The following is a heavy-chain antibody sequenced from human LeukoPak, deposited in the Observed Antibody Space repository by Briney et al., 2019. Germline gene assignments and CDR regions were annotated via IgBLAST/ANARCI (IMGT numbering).Heavy chain of an antibody. CDR2: FSGSGGST. CDR3: AKARDLVPYYYYGMDV. V-gene: IGHV3-23*01. CDR1: GFPFSSFA. J-gene: IGHJ6*02. Sequence: GGSLELSGAASGFPFSSFAMTGAPRPPGKGWEWVSAFSGSGGSTYYADSVKGRFTISRDNSKNTLYLQMNSLRAEDTAVYYCAKARDLVPYYYYGMDVWGQGTTVTVSS. D-gene: IGHD6-13*01.